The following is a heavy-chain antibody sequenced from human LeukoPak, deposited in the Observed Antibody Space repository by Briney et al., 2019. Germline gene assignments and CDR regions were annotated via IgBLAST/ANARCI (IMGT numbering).Heavy chain of an antibody. CDR3: AKDSNYWSFEF. CDR2: IRYFGSTQ. J-gene: IGHJ4*02. Sequence: GGSLRLSCTASGFTFTSYWMSWVRQAPGKGLEWVAHIRYFGSTQYYVDSVKGRFTISRDTSRNTLYLQMNSLRPEDTAVYYCAKDSNYWSFEFWGQGTLVTVSS. CDR1: GFTFTSYW. D-gene: IGHD1-1*01. V-gene: IGHV3-30*02.